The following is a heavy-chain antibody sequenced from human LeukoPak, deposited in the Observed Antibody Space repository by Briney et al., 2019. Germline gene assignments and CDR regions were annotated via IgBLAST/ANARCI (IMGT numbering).Heavy chain of an antibody. V-gene: IGHV3-20*04. CDR1: GFTFDYYG. CDR3: ARVRTAVAGPIYYYYMDV. CDR2: INWDGGST. J-gene: IGHJ6*03. D-gene: IGHD6-19*01. Sequence: GGSLRFYCAASGFTFDYYGMRWVRQAPGKGLEWAIGINWDGGSTGYADSVRGSFTSSRDNAKNSLYLKMNSLRAEDTALYYCARVRTAVAGPIYYYYMDVWGKGTTVTVSS.